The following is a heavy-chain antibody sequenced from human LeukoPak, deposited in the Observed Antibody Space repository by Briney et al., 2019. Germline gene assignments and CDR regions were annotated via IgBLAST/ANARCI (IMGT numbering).Heavy chain of an antibody. J-gene: IGHJ4*02. V-gene: IGHV4-59*02. Sequence: SETLSLTCTVSGGSVNGYYWNWIRQAPRKGLEWIGFIHYSGLTVYSPSLQSRVSMSVDTSRNQFSLDLSSVTAADTALYYCARDPPEDEWNSLDSWGQGILVTVSS. CDR2: IHYSGLT. CDR1: GGSVNGYY. D-gene: IGHD1-7*01. CDR3: ARDPPEDEWNSLDS.